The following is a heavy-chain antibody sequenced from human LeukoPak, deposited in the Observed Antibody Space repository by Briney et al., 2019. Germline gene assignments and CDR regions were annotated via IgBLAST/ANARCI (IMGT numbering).Heavy chain of an antibody. Sequence: ASVKVSCKASGYTFTSYDINWVRQATGQGLEWMGWMNPNSGNTGYAQKFQGRVTMTRNTSISTAYMELSSLRSEDTAVYYCAGPLGYCSSTSCFDAFDIWGQGTMVTVSS. CDR1: GYTFTSYD. CDR2: MNPNSGNT. J-gene: IGHJ3*02. D-gene: IGHD2-2*03. V-gene: IGHV1-8*01. CDR3: AGPLGYCSSTSCFDAFDI.